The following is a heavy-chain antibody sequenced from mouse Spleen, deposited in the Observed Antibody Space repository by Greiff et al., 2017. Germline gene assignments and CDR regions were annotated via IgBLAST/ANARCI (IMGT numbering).Heavy chain of an antibody. J-gene: IGHJ4*01. CDR1: GYSFTDYN. CDR2: INPNYGTT. CDR3: ARIIYDGYPYYAMDY. Sequence: EVKLMESGPELVKPGASVKISCKASGYSFTDYNMNWVKQSNGKSLEWIGVINPNYGTTSYNQKFKGKATLTVDQSSSTAYMQLNSLTSEDSAVYYCARIIYDGYPYYAMDYWGQGTSVTVSS. D-gene: IGHD2-3*01. V-gene: IGHV1-39*01.